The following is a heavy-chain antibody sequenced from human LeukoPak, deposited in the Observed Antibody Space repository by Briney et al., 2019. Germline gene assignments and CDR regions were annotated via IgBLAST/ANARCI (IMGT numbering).Heavy chain of an antibody. D-gene: IGHD1-26*01. Sequence: GGSLRLSCAASGFTFSSYSMNWVRQAPGKGLEWVSFISSSSSTIYYADSVKGRFTISRDNAENSLYLQMTSLRAEDTAVYYCARDRGGSYSAIDYWGQGTLVTVSS. J-gene: IGHJ4*02. CDR1: GFTFSSYS. V-gene: IGHV3-48*04. CDR3: ARDRGGSYSAIDY. CDR2: ISSSSSTI.